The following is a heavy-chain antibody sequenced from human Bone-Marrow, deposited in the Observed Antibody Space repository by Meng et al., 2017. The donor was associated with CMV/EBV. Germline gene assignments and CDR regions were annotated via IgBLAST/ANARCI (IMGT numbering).Heavy chain of an antibody. CDR2: IGDGGSTI. CDR1: GFTFSDYY. J-gene: IGHJ4*02. Sequence: GGSLRLSCAASGFTFSDYYMSWIRQAPGKGLEWVSYIGDGGSTIYYVDSVRGRFTISRDSAKKSLYLQMNSLRAEDTAVYYCARQYCSTTTCYVNYWGQGTLVTASS. D-gene: IGHD2-2*01. V-gene: IGHV3-11*01. CDR3: ARQYCSTTTCYVNY.